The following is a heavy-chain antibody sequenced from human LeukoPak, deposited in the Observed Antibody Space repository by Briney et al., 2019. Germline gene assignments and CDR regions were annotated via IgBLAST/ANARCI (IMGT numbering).Heavy chain of an antibody. D-gene: IGHD3-3*01. Sequence: GASVKVSCKASGGTFSSYAISWVRQAPGQGLEWMGRIIPIFGTANYAQKFQGRVTITTDESTSTAYMELSSLRSEDTAVYYCARESGITTFGVVIDNNWFDPWGQGTLVTVSS. CDR2: IIPIFGTA. CDR3: ARESGITTFGVVIDNNWFDP. CDR1: GGTFSSYA. J-gene: IGHJ5*02. V-gene: IGHV1-69*05.